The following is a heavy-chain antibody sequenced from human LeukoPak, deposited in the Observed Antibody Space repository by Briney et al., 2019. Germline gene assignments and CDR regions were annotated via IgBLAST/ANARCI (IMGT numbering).Heavy chain of an antibody. CDR2: ISGSGGST. CDR3: AKGYDFWSGHYYMDV. J-gene: IGHJ6*03. CDR1: GFTFSSYS. Sequence: GGSLRLSCAASGFTFSSYSMNWVRQAPGKGLEWVSAISGSGGSTYYADSVKGRFTISRDNSKNTLYLQMNSLRAEDTAVYYCAKGYDFWSGHYYMDVWGKGTTVTVSS. D-gene: IGHD3-3*01. V-gene: IGHV3-23*01.